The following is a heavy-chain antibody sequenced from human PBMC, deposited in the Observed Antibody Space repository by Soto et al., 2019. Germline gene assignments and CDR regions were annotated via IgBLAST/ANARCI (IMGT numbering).Heavy chain of an antibody. D-gene: IGHD1-1*01. CDR2: VYSTGGT. CDR1: SGPSSSHN. Sequence: QVQLQQSCRGLVKPSETLSLTCSVSSGPSSSHNWGWIRQPPGRGLEWIGYVYSTGGTSYNPSLKSRVTISADTSTNHISLTLTSVTAADTAVYYCVRQGIGNLHGLVDVWGQGTTVRVSS. J-gene: IGHJ6*02. V-gene: IGHV4-59*08. CDR3: VRQGIGNLHGLVDV.